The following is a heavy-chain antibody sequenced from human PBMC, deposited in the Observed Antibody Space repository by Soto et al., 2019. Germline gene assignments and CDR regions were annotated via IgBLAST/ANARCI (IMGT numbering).Heavy chain of an antibody. CDR2: IVVGSGNT. D-gene: IGHD6-13*01. Sequence: SVKVSFKASGFTFTSSAVQWVRQARGQRLEWIGWIVVGSGNTNYAQKFQERVTITRDMSTSTAYMELSSLRSEDTAVYYCAALLAAAGTDYFDYWGQGTLVTVSS. V-gene: IGHV1-58*01. J-gene: IGHJ4*02. CDR3: AALLAAAGTDYFDY. CDR1: GFTFTSSA.